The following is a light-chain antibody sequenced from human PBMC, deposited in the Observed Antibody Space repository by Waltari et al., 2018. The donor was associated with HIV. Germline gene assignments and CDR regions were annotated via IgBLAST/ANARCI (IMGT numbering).Light chain of an antibody. CDR3: QSYDSSLSGSGVV. Sequence: QFVLTQPPSVSGAPGQRVTLSCTGTSANTGAGYDVHWYPQIPGRAPKLLIYGNNNRPSGVPDRFSGSKSGTSASLAITGLQAEDEADYYCQSYDSSLSGSGVVFGGGTKLTVL. J-gene: IGLJ2*01. V-gene: IGLV1-40*01. CDR2: GNN. CDR1: SANTGAGYD.